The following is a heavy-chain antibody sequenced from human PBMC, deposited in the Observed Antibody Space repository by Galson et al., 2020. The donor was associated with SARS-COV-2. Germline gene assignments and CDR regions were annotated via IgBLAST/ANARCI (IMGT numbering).Heavy chain of an antibody. CDR2: IFHNGYT. V-gene: IGHV4-4*02. Sequence: SENLSLPCAVSGGSLSSSDWGGWGRQPPGEGVGWGGGIFHNGYTNYNPSPKSRVTMSLDTSKNQFSLKLSSVTAADTALYYCSRIIVTAYYFSYMDVWGKGTTVTVSS. CDR1: GGSLSSSDW. CDR3: SRIIVTAYYFSYMDV. J-gene: IGHJ6*03. D-gene: IGHD2-21*02.